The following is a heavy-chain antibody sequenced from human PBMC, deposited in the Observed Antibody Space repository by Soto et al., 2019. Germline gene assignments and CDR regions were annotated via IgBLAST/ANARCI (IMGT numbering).Heavy chain of an antibody. CDR2: TNAGNGNT. J-gene: IGHJ5*02. Sequence: ASVKVSCKASGYTFTSYAMHWVRQAPGQRLEWMGWTNAGNGNTKYSQKFQGRVTITRDTSASTAYMELSSLRSEDTAVYYCARVDTAMARVWFDPWGQGTLVTVSS. CDR3: ARVDTAMARVWFDP. V-gene: IGHV1-3*01. D-gene: IGHD5-18*01. CDR1: GYTFTSYA.